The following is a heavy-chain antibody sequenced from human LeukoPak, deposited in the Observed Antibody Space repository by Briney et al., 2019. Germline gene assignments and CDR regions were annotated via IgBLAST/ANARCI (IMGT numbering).Heavy chain of an antibody. CDR1: GFTFSSYW. CDR3: ASAYSSAWSSDY. Sequence: GGSLRLSCAASGFTFSSYWMSWVRQAPGKGLEWVAFISYDGSNKYYADSVKGRFTISRDNSKNTLYLQMNSLRAEDTAVYYCASAYSSAWSSDYWGQGTLVTVSS. CDR2: ISYDGSNK. V-gene: IGHV3-30-3*01. J-gene: IGHJ4*02. D-gene: IGHD6-19*01.